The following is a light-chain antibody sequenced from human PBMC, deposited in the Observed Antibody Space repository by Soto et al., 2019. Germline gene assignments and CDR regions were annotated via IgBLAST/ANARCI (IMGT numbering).Light chain of an antibody. Sequence: QSALTQPPSASGSPGQSVTISCTGTSTDVGGDNYVSWYQQHPGKAPKLMIYEVTKRPSGVPDRFSGSKSGNTASLTVSGLQAEDEADYYCSPYAGSNNLVFGGGTKLTVL. CDR3: SPYAGSNNLV. CDR2: EVT. V-gene: IGLV2-8*01. J-gene: IGLJ2*01. CDR1: STDVGGDNY.